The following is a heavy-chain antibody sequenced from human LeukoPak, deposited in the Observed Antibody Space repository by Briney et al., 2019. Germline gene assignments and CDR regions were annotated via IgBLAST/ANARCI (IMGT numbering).Heavy chain of an antibody. Sequence: GESLKISCQGSGYRFSISWIGWVRQMPGKGLEWMGIIYPGDSDTRYSPSFQGQVTISADKSINTAYLQWSSLKASGTAMYYCARLYVQYFDFWGQGTLVTVSS. CDR2: IYPGDSDT. CDR3: ARLYVQYFDF. J-gene: IGHJ4*02. V-gene: IGHV5-51*01. CDR1: GYRFSISW. D-gene: IGHD3-16*01.